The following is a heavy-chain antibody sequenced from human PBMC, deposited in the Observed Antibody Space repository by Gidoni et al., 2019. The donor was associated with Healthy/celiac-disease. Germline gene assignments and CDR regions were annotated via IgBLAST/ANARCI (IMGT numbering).Heavy chain of an antibody. V-gene: IGHV1-69*01. CDR2: IIPIFGTA. D-gene: IGHD1-26*01. J-gene: IGHJ6*02. CDR1: GGTFSRYA. CDR3: ARTLVGNYYYYYGMDV. Sequence: QVQLVQSGAEVKQPGSSVKVSCKASGGTFSRYAISWVRQAPGQGLEWMGGIIPIFGTANYAQKFQGRVTITADESTSTAYMELSSLRSEDTAVYYCARTLVGNYYYYYGMDVWGQGTTVTVSS.